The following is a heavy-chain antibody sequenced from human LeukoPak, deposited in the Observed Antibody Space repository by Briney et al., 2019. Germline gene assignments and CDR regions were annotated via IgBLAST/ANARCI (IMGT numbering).Heavy chain of an antibody. CDR3: GRDQGFRIDY. V-gene: IGHV3-74*03. CDR2: INSGGSAT. J-gene: IGHJ4*02. CDR1: GFTFSSYW. Sequence: GGSLRLSCAASGFTFSSYWMHWVRQAPGKGLEWVSVINSGGSATVTDSVKGRFTISRDNAKNTLYLQMNSLRAEDTAVYYCGRDQGFRIDYLGQGTLVTVSS. D-gene: IGHD3-10*01.